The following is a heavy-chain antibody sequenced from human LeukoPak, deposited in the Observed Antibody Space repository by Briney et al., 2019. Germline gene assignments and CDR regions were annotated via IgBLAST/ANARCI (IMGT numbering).Heavy chain of an antibody. CDR1: GFTFIMYG. V-gene: IGHV3-23*01. CDR3: AKERAGYTNPYYFDY. D-gene: IGHD3-16*02. J-gene: IGHJ4*02. Sequence: GGSLRLSGAASGFTFIMYGMSSVRQAPGKGLGWDSTISGSGANAYYADSVRGRFTISRDNSKNTLYLHMNSLRAEDTAVYYCAKERAGYTNPYYFDYWGQGTLVTVSS. CDR2: ISGSGANA.